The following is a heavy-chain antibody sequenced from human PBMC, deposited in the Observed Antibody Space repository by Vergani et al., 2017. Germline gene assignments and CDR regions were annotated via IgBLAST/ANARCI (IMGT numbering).Heavy chain of an antibody. D-gene: IGHD3-9*01. Sequence: QVQLVQSGAEVKKPGASVKVSCKASGYTFTGYYMHWVRQAPGQGLEWMGWINPNSGDTNYAQKFQGRVTMTRDTSSSTACMELSRLRSDDTAVYYCAREGDILTGYSSGFDPWGQGTLVTVSS. CDR3: AREGDILTGYSSGFDP. CDR2: INPNSGDT. J-gene: IGHJ5*02. V-gene: IGHV1-2*02. CDR1: GYTFTGYY.